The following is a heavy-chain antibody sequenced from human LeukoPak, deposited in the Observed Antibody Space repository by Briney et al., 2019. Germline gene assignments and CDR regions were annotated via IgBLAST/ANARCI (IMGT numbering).Heavy chain of an antibody. V-gene: IGHV4-61*02. Sequence: PSETLSLTCTVSGGSISSGSYYWSWIRQPAGTGLEWIGRIYTSGSTNYNPSLKSRVTISVDTSKKKFSLKLSSVTAADTAVYYCARDGEYCTNGVCYCHLFDYWGQGTLVTVSS. CDR3: ARDGEYCTNGVCYCHLFDY. D-gene: IGHD2-8*01. CDR1: GGSISSGSYY. J-gene: IGHJ4*02. CDR2: IYTSGST.